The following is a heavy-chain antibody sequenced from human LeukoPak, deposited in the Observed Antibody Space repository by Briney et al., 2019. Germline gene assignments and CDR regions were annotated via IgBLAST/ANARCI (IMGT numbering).Heavy chain of an antibody. CDR3: ARLPDYYDSSGYPYYFDY. Sequence: SETLSLTCAVYGGSFSGYYWGWIRQPPGKGLEWIGSIYYSGNTYYNASLKSQVSISIDTSKNQFSLRLTSVTAADTAVYYCARLPDYYDSSGYPYYFDYWGQGTLVTVSS. V-gene: IGHV4-39*01. D-gene: IGHD3-22*01. CDR2: IYYSGNT. CDR1: GGSFSGYY. J-gene: IGHJ4*02.